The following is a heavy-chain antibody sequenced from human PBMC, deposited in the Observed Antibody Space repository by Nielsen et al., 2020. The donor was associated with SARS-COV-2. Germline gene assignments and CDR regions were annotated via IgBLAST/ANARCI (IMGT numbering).Heavy chain of an antibody. CDR2: IYPGDSDT. CDR3: ARHEGGPGDGYSVDY. V-gene: IGHV5-51*01. CDR1: GYSFTSYW. Sequence: KVSCKGSGYSFTSYWIGWVRQMPGKGLEWMGIIYPGDSDTRYSPSFQGQVTISADKSISTAYLQWSSLKASDTAMYYCARHEGGPGDGYSVDYWGQGTLVTVSS. D-gene: IGHD5-24*01. J-gene: IGHJ4*02.